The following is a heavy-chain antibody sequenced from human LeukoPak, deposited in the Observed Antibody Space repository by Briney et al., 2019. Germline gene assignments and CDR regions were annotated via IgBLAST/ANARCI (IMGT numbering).Heavy chain of an antibody. Sequence: SETLSLTCTVSGGSISSGGYYWSWIRQHPGKGLEWIGYIYYSGSTYYNPSLKSRVTISVDTSKNQFSLKLSSVTAADTAVYYCARGDGCSGGSCYSNWFDPWGQGTLVTVSS. CDR3: ARGDGCSGGSCYSNWFDP. D-gene: IGHD2-15*01. J-gene: IGHJ5*02. CDR1: GGSISSGGYY. CDR2: IYYSGST. V-gene: IGHV4-31*03.